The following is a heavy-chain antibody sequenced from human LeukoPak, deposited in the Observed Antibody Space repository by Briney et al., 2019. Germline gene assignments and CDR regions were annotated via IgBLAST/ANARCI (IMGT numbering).Heavy chain of an antibody. CDR2: IYPGDSDT. D-gene: IGHD6-19*01. J-gene: IGHJ3*02. V-gene: IGHV5-51*01. Sequence: GESLKISCKGSGYSFTSYWIGWVRQMPGKGLEWMGMIYPGDSDTRYSPSFQGQVTISADKSISTAYLQWSSLKASDTAMYYCARLQTYSSGWSDPHAFDIWGQGTMVTVSS. CDR1: GYSFTSYW. CDR3: ARLQTYSSGWSDPHAFDI.